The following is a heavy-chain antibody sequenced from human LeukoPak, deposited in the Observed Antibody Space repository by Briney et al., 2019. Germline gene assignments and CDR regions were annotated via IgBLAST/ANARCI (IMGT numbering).Heavy chain of an antibody. CDR1: GYTFTKYG. J-gene: IGHJ4*02. D-gene: IGHD3-22*01. Sequence: ASVKVSCKASGYTFTKYGISWVRQAPGQGLEWMGWISANNGNTDYAQKLQGRVTMTTDTSTSTGYMELRSLRSDDTAVYYCARSPPPYYYDGTSYHFLGDYWGQGTLVTVSS. CDR2: ISANNGNT. V-gene: IGHV1-18*01. CDR3: ARSPPPYYYDGTSYHFLGDY.